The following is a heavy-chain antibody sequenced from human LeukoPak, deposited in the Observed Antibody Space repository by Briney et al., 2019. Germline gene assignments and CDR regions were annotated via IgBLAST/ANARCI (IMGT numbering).Heavy chain of an antibody. J-gene: IGHJ4*02. CDR1: GYTFTGYY. V-gene: IGHV1-2*02. CDR2: INPNSGGT. D-gene: IGHD6-13*01. CDR3: ARGRAAGGFLSPCDY. Sequence: GASVKVSCKASGYTFTGYYMHWVRQAPGQGLEWMGWINPNSGGTNYAQKFQGRVTMTRDTSISTAYMELSRLRSDDTAVYYCARGRAAGGFLSPCDYWGQGTLVTVSS.